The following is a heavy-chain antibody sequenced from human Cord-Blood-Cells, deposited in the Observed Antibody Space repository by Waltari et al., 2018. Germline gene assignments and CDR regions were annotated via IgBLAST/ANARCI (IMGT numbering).Heavy chain of an antibody. D-gene: IGHD2-2*01. CDR3: AADRDIVVVPAASNYYYYYMDV. CDR1: GLTFTSSA. CDR2: IVVGSGNT. Sequence: QMQLVQSGPEVKKPGTSVKVSCKASGLTFTSSAVPWVRKARGQRLEWIGWIVVGSGNTNYAQKFQERVTITRDMSTSTAYMELSSLRSEDTAVYYCAADRDIVVVPAASNYYYYYMDVWGKGTTVTVSS. J-gene: IGHJ6*03. V-gene: IGHV1-58*01.